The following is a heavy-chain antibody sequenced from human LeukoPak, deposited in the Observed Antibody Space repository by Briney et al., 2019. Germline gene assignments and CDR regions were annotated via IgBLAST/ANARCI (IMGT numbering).Heavy chain of an antibody. CDR3: AREGAAAPGFDY. CDR2: TYYRSKWYN. CDR1: GDSVPSNSAA. D-gene: IGHD6-25*01. V-gene: IGHV6-1*01. Sequence: QTLSLTCAISGDSVPSNSAAWNWIRQSPSRGLEWLGRTYYRSKWYNDYGVSVKSRISINADKSKNQFSLHLNSVTHEDTAVYYCAREGAAAPGFDYWGQGTLVTVSS. J-gene: IGHJ4*02.